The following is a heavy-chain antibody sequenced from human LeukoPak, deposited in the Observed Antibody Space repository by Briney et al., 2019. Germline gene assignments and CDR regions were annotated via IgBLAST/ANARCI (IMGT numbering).Heavy chain of an antibody. V-gene: IGHV3-23*01. J-gene: IGHJ6*03. D-gene: IGHD3-10*01. CDR1: RFTFSSYA. Sequence: PGGSLRLSCAASRFTFSSYAMSWVRQAPGKGREWVSTISGIGGSTYYADSVKGRFTISRDNSKNTLYLQVNSLRAQHTAVYYWAGGGFGEAYYYYYYLDVWGKGTTVTVSS. CDR2: ISGIGGST. CDR3: AGGGFGEAYYYYYYLDV.